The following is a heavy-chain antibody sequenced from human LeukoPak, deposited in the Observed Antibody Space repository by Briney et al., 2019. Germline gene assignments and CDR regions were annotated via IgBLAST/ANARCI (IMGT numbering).Heavy chain of an antibody. J-gene: IGHJ4*02. CDR1: GYTLTELS. V-gene: IGHV1-24*01. CDR3: ATAWGLALHSIDY. Sequence: ASVKVSCKVSGYTLTELSMHRVRQAPGKGLEWMGAFDPEDGETIYAQKFQGRVTMTEDTSTDTAYMELSSLRSEDTAVYYCATAWGLALHSIDYWGQGTPVTVSS. D-gene: IGHD3-16*01. CDR2: FDPEDGET.